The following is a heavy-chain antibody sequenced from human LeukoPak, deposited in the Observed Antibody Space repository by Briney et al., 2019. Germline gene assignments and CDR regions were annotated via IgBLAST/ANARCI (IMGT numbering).Heavy chain of an antibody. V-gene: IGHV1-2*02. CDR3: ARVPGVEDYDFWSGPNWFDP. D-gene: IGHD3-3*01. CDR2: INPNSGGT. Sequence: GASVKVSCKASGYTFTSYHMHWVRQAPGQGLEWMGWINPNSGGTNYAQKFQGRVTMTRDTSISTAYMELSRLRSDDTAVYYCARVPGVEDYDFWSGPNWFDPWGQGTLVTVSS. J-gene: IGHJ5*02. CDR1: GYTFTSYH.